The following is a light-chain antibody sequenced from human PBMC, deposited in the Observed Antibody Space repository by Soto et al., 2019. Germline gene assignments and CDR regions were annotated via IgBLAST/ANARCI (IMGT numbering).Light chain of an antibody. CDR2: DVT. CDR1: SSDVGGYKY. V-gene: IGLV2-14*01. J-gene: IGLJ1*01. CDR3: SSYTSSRTRV. Sequence: QSALTQPASVSGSPGQSITISCTGTSSDVGGYKYVSWYQQHPGKVPKLMIYDVTNRPSGVSNRFSGSKSGNTASLTISGLQAEDEADYYCSSYTSSRTRVFGTATKLTVL.